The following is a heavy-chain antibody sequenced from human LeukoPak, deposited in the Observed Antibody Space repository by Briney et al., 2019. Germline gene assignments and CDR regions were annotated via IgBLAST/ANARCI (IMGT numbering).Heavy chain of an antibody. V-gene: IGHV3-7*01. CDR1: RFIFSNYW. D-gene: IGHD3-3*01. Sequence: QTGGSLRLSCAGSRFIFSNYWMSWVRQAPGKGLEWVATIKQDGSEKYYVDSVKGRFTISRDNAKNSLYLQMNSLRVEDTAVYHCASPEWLPDSIDIWGQGTMVTVSS. J-gene: IGHJ3*02. CDR2: IKQDGSEK. CDR3: ASPEWLPDSIDI.